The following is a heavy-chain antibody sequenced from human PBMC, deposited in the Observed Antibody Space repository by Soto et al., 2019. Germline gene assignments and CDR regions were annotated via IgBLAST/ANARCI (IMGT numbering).Heavy chain of an antibody. V-gene: IGHV1-69*01. CDR2: IIPIFGTA. D-gene: IGHD3-10*01. CDR3: ARWLTAGSAYYYYYGMDV. CDR1: GGTFSSYA. J-gene: IGHJ6*02. Sequence: QVQLVQSGAEAKKPGSSVKVSCKASGGTFSSYAISWVRQAPGQGLEWMGGIIPIFGTANYAQKFQGRVTITADESTSTAYMELSSLRSEDTAVYYCARWLTAGSAYYYYYGMDVWGQGTTVTVSS.